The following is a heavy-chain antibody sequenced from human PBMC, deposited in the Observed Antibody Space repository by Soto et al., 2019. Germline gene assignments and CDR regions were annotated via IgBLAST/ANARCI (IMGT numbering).Heavy chain of an antibody. J-gene: IGHJ6*02. CDR2: ISSSSTI. Sequence: GSLRLSCAASGFTFSDYYMNWVRQAPGKGLEWVSCISSSSTIYYADSVKGRFTISRDNAKNSLYLQMNSLRAEDTAVYYCASSHVALGVWGQGTTVTVSS. CDR3: ASSHVALGV. D-gene: IGHD5-12*01. CDR1: GFTFSDYY. V-gene: IGHV3-11*04.